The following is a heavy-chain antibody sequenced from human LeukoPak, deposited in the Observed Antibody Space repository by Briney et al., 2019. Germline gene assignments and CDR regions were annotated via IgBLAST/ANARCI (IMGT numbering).Heavy chain of an antibody. V-gene: IGHV4-34*01. CDR2: INHSGST. CDR1: GGSFSGYY. J-gene: IGHJ4*02. Sequence: SETPSLTCAVYGGSFSGYYWSWIRQPPGKGLEWIGEINHSGSTNYNPSLKSRVTISVDTSKNQFSLKLSSVTAADTAVYYCARDRIQLWPPDYWGQGTLVTVSS. CDR3: ARDRIQLWPPDY. D-gene: IGHD5-18*01.